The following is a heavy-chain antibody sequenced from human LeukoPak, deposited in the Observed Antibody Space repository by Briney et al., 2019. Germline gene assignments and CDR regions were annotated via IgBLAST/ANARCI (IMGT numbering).Heavy chain of an antibody. CDR3: ARYSSSRYDAFDI. J-gene: IGHJ3*02. V-gene: IGHV3-21*01. Sequence: GGSLRLSCAASGFTFSSYSMNWVRQAPGKGLEWVSSISSSSSYIYYADSVKGRFTISRDNAKNSLYLQMNSLSAEDTAVYYCARYSSSRYDAFDIWGQGTMVTVSS. CDR1: GFTFSSYS. CDR2: ISSSSSYI. D-gene: IGHD6-13*01.